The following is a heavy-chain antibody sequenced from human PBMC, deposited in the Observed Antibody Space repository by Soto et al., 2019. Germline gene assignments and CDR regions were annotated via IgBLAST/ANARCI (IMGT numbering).Heavy chain of an antibody. CDR2: IYPGDSET. V-gene: IGHV5-51*01. Sequence: EVQLVQSGAEVKKPGESLKISCKGSGYSFTSYHIVWVRQMPGKGLEWMGIIYPGDSETRYSPSLQGQVTMSADKSTSTAYLRWSRLQASDTAMYYCARRSYCDGDCSRRPYDYYGMDVWGQGTTVTVSS. CDR1: GYSFTSYH. D-gene: IGHD2-21*02. J-gene: IGHJ6*02. CDR3: ARRSYCDGDCSRRPYDYYGMDV.